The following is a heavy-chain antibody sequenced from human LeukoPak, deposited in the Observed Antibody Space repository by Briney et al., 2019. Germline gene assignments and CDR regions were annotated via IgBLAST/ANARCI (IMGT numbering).Heavy chain of an antibody. CDR1: GFIFNRYG. Sequence: PGGSLRLSCAASGFIFNRYGMYWARQAPGKGLEGVADISKDGNDKQYADSEKGRFTIYRENKKNTLYVKMNSVRGEDTAVYYCAKDCLMSFFDYWGQGTLVTVSS. D-gene: IGHD2-8*01. CDR3: AKDCLMSFFDY. J-gene: IGHJ4*02. CDR2: ISKDGNDK. V-gene: IGHV3-30*18.